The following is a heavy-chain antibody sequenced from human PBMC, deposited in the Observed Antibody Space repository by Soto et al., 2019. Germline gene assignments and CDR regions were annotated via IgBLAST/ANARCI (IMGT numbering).Heavy chain of an antibody. D-gene: IGHD4-4*01. CDR2: ISTSSSYI. J-gene: IGHJ4*02. Sequence: EVQLVESGGGLVKPGGSLRLSCAASGFTCSSYSMNWVRQAPGKGLEWVSSISTSSSYIYYADSVKGRFTISRDNAKKSLSLQMNSLRAEDTAVYYCARDALDYTPEGYFDYWGQGTLVTVSS. CDR3: ARDALDYTPEGYFDY. V-gene: IGHV3-21*01. CDR1: GFTCSSYS.